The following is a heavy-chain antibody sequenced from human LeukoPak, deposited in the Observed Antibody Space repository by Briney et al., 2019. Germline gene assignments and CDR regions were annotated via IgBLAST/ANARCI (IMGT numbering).Heavy chain of an antibody. CDR2: IIPIFGTA. CDR1: GGTFSSYA. Sequence: SVKVSCKASGGTFSSYAISWVRQAPGQGLEWMGGIIPIFGTANYAQKFQGRVTITADESTSTAYMELSSLRSEDTAVYYCARGQDYYDSSGYYYVFDYWGQGTLVTVSS. D-gene: IGHD3-22*01. CDR3: ARGQDYYDSSGYYYVFDY. J-gene: IGHJ4*02. V-gene: IGHV1-69*13.